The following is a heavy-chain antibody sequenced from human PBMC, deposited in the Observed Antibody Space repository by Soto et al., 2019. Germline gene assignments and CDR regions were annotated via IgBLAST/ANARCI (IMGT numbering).Heavy chain of an antibody. CDR2: ISGSGGST. CDR1: GFTFSSYA. Sequence: PGGSLRLTCAASGFTFSSYAMSWVRQAPGKGLEWVSAISGSGGSTYYADSVKGRFTISRDNSKNTLYLQMNSLRAEDTAVYYCAKDPARGLPIPPWFSDWGQGTLVTVSS. J-gene: IGHJ4*02. V-gene: IGHV3-23*01. D-gene: IGHD3-10*01. CDR3: AKDPARGLPIPPWFSD.